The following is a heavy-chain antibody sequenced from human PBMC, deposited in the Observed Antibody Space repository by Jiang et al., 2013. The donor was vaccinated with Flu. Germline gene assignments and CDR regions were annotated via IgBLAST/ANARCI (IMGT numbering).Heavy chain of an antibody. V-gene: IGHV4-31*01. CDR1: GGSISSGGYY. CDR2: IYYSGST. D-gene: IGHD2-15*01. CDR3: ARAVVRRPHNWFDP. J-gene: IGHJ5*02. Sequence: GLVKPSQTLSLTCTVSGGSISSGGYYWSWIRQHPGKGLEWIGYIYYSGSTYYNPSLKSLVTISVDTSKNQFSPKLSSVTAADTAVYYCARAVVRRPHNWFDPWGQGTLVTVSS.